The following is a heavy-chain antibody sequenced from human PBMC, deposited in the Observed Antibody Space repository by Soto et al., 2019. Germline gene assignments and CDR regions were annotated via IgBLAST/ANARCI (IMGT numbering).Heavy chain of an antibody. J-gene: IGHJ4*02. CDR2: ISYDGSNK. CDR3: ARLLSIVGVNGPYDFDY. CDR1: GFTFSSYA. Sequence: QPGGSLRLSCAASGFTFSSYAMHWVRQAPGKGLEWVAVISYDGSNKYYADSVKGRFTISRDNSKNTLYLQMNSLRAEDMAVYYCARLLSIVGVNGPYDFDYWGQGTLVTVSS. V-gene: IGHV3-30-3*01. D-gene: IGHD1-26*01.